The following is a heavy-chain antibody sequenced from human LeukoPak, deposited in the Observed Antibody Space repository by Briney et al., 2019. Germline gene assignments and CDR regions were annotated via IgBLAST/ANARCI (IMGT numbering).Heavy chain of an antibody. V-gene: IGHV4-34*01. CDR2: INHSGST. CDR1: GGSFSGYY. CDR3: ARMARRGYSYGEPDY. Sequence: SETLSLTCAVYGGSFSGYYWSWIRQPPGKGLEWIGEINHSGSTNYNPSLKSRVTISVDASKNQFSLKLSSVTAADTAVYYCARMARRGYSYGEPDYWGQGTLVTVSS. D-gene: IGHD5-18*01. J-gene: IGHJ4*02.